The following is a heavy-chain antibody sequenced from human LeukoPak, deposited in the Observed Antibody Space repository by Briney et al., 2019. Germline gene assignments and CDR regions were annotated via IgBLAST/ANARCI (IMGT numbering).Heavy chain of an antibody. J-gene: IGHJ4*02. CDR3: ARGRDILTGYYSDY. D-gene: IGHD3-9*01. V-gene: IGHV4-59*11. CDR2: IYYSGST. Sequence: SETLSLTCTVSGGSINYRHWTWIRQPPGKGLEWIGYIYYSGSTNYNPSLKSRVTISVDTSKNQFSLKLSSVTAADTAVYYCARGRDILTGYYSDYWGQGTLVTVSS. CDR1: GGSINYRH.